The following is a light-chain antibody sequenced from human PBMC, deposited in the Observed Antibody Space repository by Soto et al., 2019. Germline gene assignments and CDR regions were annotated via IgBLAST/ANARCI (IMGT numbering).Light chain of an antibody. CDR2: ETS. Sequence: DIQMTQSPSTLSASIGDRVTITCRASQSVSRWLAWYQQKPGKAPKLLISETSTLERGVPSKFSGRGSGTKFTLTIIHLQPDDFATYYYHQYCSLPRTFGQGTKVDI. CDR3: HQYCSLPRT. J-gene: IGKJ1*01. CDR1: QSVSRW. V-gene: IGKV1-5*03.